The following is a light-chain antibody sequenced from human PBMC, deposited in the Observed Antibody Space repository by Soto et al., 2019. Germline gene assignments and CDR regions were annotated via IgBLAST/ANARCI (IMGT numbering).Light chain of an antibody. CDR3: QQYGSSPPVT. CDR1: QSVSSSY. CDR2: GAS. J-gene: IGKJ5*01. Sequence: EIVLTQSPGTLSLSPGERATLSCRASQSVSSSYLAWYQQKPGQAPRLLIYGASGRATGIPDRFSGSGSGTDVTLTISRLEPEDFAVDYCQQYGSSPPVTFGQGTRLEIK. V-gene: IGKV3-20*01.